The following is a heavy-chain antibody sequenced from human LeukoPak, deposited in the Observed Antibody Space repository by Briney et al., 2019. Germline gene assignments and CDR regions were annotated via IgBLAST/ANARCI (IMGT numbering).Heavy chain of an antibody. CDR2: INHSGST. Sequence: GSLRLSCVASGFTFSSYAMSWIRQPPGKGLEWIGEINHSGSTNYNPSLKSRVTISVDTSKNQFSLKLSSVTAADTAVYYCARALSGSYADYWGQGTLVTVSS. CDR1: GFTFSSYA. J-gene: IGHJ4*02. D-gene: IGHD1-26*01. CDR3: ARALSGSYADY. V-gene: IGHV4-34*01.